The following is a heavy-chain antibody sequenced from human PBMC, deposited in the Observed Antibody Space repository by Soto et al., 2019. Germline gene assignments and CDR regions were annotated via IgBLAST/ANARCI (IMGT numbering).Heavy chain of an antibody. CDR2: INHSGST. J-gene: IGHJ4*02. CDR1: GGSFIGYY. D-gene: IGHD4-17*01. Sequence: PSETLSLTCAVYGGSFIGYYWSWIRQPPGKGLEWIGEINHSGSTNYNPSLKSRVTISVDTSKNQFSLKLSSVTAADTAVYYCARDPPSVTFDYWGQGTLVTVSS. V-gene: IGHV4-34*01. CDR3: ARDPPSVTFDY.